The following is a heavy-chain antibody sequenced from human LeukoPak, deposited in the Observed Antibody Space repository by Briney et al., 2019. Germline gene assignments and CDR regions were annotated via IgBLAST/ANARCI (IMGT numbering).Heavy chain of an antibody. Sequence: ASVKVSCKASGYSFTSYGISWVRQAPGQGLEWVGWISAYNGNTNYAQKLQGRVTMTTDTSTSTAYMELRSLRSDDTAVYYCARVHCSGGSCYYYYYYMDVWGKGTTVTVSS. CDR3: ARVHCSGGSCYYYYYYMDV. V-gene: IGHV1-18*01. D-gene: IGHD2-15*01. J-gene: IGHJ6*03. CDR2: ISAYNGNT. CDR1: GYSFTSYG.